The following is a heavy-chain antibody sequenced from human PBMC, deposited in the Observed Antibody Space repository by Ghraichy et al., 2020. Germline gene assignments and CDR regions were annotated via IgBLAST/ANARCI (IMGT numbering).Heavy chain of an antibody. J-gene: IGHJ4*02. Sequence: GGSLRLSCAASGFTFSRYWMSWVRQAPGKGLEWVANIKQDGSEKYYVDSVKGLFTISRDNAKNSLYLQMNSLRAEDTAVYYCARTAHWGQGTLVTVSP. CDR3: ARTAH. CDR1: GFTFSRYW. CDR2: IKQDGSEK. V-gene: IGHV3-7*01.